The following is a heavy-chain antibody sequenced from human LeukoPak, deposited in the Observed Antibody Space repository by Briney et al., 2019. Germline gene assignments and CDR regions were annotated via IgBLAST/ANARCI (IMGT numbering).Heavy chain of an antibody. D-gene: IGHD3-9*01. CDR2: ISAYNGNT. V-gene: IGHV1-18*01. CDR3: ARDKYYDILTGYYYEAGNGFDP. CDR1: GYTFTSYG. J-gene: IGHJ5*02. Sequence: ASVKVSCKASGYTFTSYGISWVRQAPGQGLEWMGWISAYNGNTNYAQKLQGRVTMTTDTSTSTAYMELRSLRSDDTAVYYCARDKYYDILTGYYYEAGNGFDPWGQGTLVTVSS.